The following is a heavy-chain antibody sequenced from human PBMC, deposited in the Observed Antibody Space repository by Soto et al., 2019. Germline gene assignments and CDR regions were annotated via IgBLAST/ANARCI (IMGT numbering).Heavy chain of an antibody. V-gene: IGHV1-46*01. J-gene: IGHJ6*02. CDR1: GYTFTSYY. D-gene: IGHD6-19*01. CDR3: ARDPSRYSSGWYPASGYYGMDV. Sequence: SSVKVSCKASGYTFTSYYMHWVRQAPGQGLEWMGIINPSGGSTSYAQKFQGRVTMTRDTSTSTVYMELSSLRSEDTAVYYCARDPSRYSSGWYPASGYYGMDVWGQGTTVTVSS. CDR2: INPSGGST.